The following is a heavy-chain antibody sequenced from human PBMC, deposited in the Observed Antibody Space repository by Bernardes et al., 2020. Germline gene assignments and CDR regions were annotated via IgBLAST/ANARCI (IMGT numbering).Heavy chain of an antibody. D-gene: IGHD1-1*01. Sequence: GGSLRLSCAASGFTVSSSYMIWVRQAPGKGLEWVSVIYSGGGTYYADSVKGRFTISRDNSKNTLYLQMNRLRAEDTAVYYCARHATRRSYSYMDVWGKGTTVTVSS. CDR2: IYSGGGT. CDR3: ARHATRRSYSYMDV. J-gene: IGHJ6*03. V-gene: IGHV3-53*01. CDR1: GFTVSSSY.